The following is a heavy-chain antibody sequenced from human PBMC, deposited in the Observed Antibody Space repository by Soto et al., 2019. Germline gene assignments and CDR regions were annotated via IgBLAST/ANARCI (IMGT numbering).Heavy chain of an antibody. D-gene: IGHD6-13*01. CDR2: MNPNSGNT. V-gene: IGHV1-8*01. CDR1: GYTFTSYD. Sequence: QVQLVQSGAEVKKPGASVKVSCKASGYTFTSYDINWVRQATGQGLEWMGWMNPNSGNTGYAQKFQGRVTMPRNTSIRTAYMELSSLRSEDTAVYYCARGPGSWYYYYMDVWGKGTTVTVSS. CDR3: ARGPGSWYYYYMDV. J-gene: IGHJ6*03.